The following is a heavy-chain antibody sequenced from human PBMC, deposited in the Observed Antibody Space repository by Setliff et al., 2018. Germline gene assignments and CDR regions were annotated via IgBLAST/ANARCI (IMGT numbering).Heavy chain of an antibody. CDR2: IKQDGSEK. J-gene: IGHJ6*03. Sequence: GGSLRLSCTASGFSLSIFWMSWVRQAPGKGLEWVATIKQDGSEKFYVDSVKGRFTISRDNAKNSLFLQMNSLRAEDTATYFCARDNGRLPTEKSPYYFYYMDVWGEGTTVTVSS. D-gene: IGHD4-4*01. CDR1: GFSLSIFW. CDR3: ARDNGRLPTEKSPYYFYYMDV. V-gene: IGHV3-7*01.